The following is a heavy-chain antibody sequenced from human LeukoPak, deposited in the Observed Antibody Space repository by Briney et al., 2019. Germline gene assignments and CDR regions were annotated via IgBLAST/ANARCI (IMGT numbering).Heavy chain of an antibody. J-gene: IGHJ4*02. V-gene: IGHV4-59*12. CDR3: ARESVGATLDY. Sequence: SETLSLTCTASGGSISSYYWSWIRQPPGKGLEWIGYIYYSGSTNYNPSLKSRVTISVDTSKNQFSLKLSSVTAADTAVYYCARESVGATLDYWGQGTLVTVSS. D-gene: IGHD1-26*01. CDR1: GGSISSYY. CDR2: IYYSGST.